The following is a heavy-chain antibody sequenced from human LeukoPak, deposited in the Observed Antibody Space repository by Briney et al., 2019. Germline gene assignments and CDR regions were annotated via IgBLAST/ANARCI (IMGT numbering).Heavy chain of an antibody. CDR3: TRGGVDY. Sequence: GGSLRLSCAASGFTFSNYWMHWVRQAPGKGLVWVSRINSDGSTTTYADSVEGRFTISRDNAKNTLYLQMNSLRAEDTAVYFCTRGGVDYWGQGTLVTVSS. CDR1: GFTFSNYW. V-gene: IGHV3-74*01. D-gene: IGHD3-10*01. J-gene: IGHJ4*02. CDR2: INSDGSTT.